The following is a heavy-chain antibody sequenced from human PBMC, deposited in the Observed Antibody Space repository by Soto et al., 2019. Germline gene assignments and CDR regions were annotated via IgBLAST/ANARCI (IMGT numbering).Heavy chain of an antibody. V-gene: IGHV3-11*01. CDR3: AKDRYFDFGWFDP. CDR2: ISSSGSTI. Sequence: PGGSLRLSCAASGFTFSDYYMSWIRQAPGKGLEWVSYISSSGSTIYYADSVKGRFTISRDNSKNSLYLQMNSLRAEDTAVYYCAKDRYFDFGWFDPWGQGTLVTVSS. D-gene: IGHD3-9*01. J-gene: IGHJ5*02. CDR1: GFTFSDYY.